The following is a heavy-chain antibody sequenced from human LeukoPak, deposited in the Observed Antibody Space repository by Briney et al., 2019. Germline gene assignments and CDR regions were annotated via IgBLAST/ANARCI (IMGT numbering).Heavy chain of an antibody. CDR2: IYSGGGA. Sequence: PVGSLRLSCAASGFTVTSNYMSWVRQAPGKGLEWVSIIYSGGGAYYADSVKGGFTISRDNSRNTLFLQMNSLRAEDTAMYYCARVFPTNWFDPWGQGTLVTVSS. CDR1: GFTVTSNY. D-gene: IGHD3-10*02. V-gene: IGHV3-66*01. J-gene: IGHJ5*02. CDR3: ARVFPTNWFDP.